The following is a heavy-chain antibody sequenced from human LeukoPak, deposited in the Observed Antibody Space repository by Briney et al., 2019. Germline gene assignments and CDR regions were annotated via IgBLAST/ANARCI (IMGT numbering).Heavy chain of an antibody. Sequence: GASVKLSCKAIGFSFSGHWMHWVRQAPGQGLEWLGLINPAGVVTAYAQKFQGRVTVTSDTSAGTIYMELRTLRSEDTAVYYCVREHKYNYKSFDYWGQGTLVTVSS. CDR1: GFSFSGHW. CDR3: VREHKYNYKSFDY. D-gene: IGHD3-16*01. V-gene: IGHV1-46*01. J-gene: IGHJ4*02. CDR2: INPAGVVT.